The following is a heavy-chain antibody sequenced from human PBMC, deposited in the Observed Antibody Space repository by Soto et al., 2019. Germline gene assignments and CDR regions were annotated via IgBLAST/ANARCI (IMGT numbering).Heavy chain of an antibody. CDR1: GGSISSGDYY. V-gene: IGHV4-30-4*01. CDR2: IYYSGST. J-gene: IGHJ4*02. Sequence: SETLSLTCTVSGGSISSGDYYWSWIRQPPGKGLEWIGYIYYSGSTYYNPSLKSRVTISVDTSKSQFSLKLSSVTAADTAVYYCARSRYYDSSLNYWGQGTLVTVSS. CDR3: ARSRYYDSSLNY. D-gene: IGHD3-22*01.